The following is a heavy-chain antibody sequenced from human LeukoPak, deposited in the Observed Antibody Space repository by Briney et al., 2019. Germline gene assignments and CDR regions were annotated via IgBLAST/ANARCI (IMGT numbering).Heavy chain of an antibody. CDR2: ISAYNGNT. CDR3: ARDRGTIFGVVMKYYFDY. J-gene: IGHJ4*02. CDR1: GYTFTSYG. D-gene: IGHD3-3*01. V-gene: IGHV1-18*01. Sequence: ASVKVSCKASGYTFTSYGISWVRQAPGQGLEWMGWISAYNGNTNYAQKLQGRVTMTTDTSTSTVYMEPRSLRSDDTAVYYCARDRGTIFGVVMKYYFDYWGQGTLVTVSS.